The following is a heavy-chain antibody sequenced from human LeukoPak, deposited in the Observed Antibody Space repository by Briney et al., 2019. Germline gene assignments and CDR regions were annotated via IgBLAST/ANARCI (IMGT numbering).Heavy chain of an antibody. J-gene: IGHJ3*02. CDR2: YDPEEGKT. D-gene: IGHD6-19*01. CDR1: GYTLTELA. CDR3: AADPQWGGTYHI. Sequence: ASVKVSCKVSGYTLTELAMHWVRQVPGKGLEWMGGYDPEEGKTAYAQKFQVRITMTDDTSTDTTYMELSSLRSEDTAVYYCAADPQWGGTYHIWGQGTVVIVSS. V-gene: IGHV1-24*01.